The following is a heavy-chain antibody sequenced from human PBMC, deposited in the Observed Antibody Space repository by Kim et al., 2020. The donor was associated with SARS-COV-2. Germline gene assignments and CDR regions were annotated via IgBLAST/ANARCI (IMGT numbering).Heavy chain of an antibody. CDR3: AKVAPYYYDSSGYYGTGY. Sequence: GGSLRLSCAASGFTFSSYAMSWVRQAPGKGLEWVSAISGSGGSTYYADSVKGRFTISRDNSKNTLYLQMNSLRAEDTAVYYCAKVAPYYYDSSGYYGTGYWGQGTLVTVSS. CDR2: ISGSGGST. D-gene: IGHD3-22*01. CDR1: GFTFSSYA. V-gene: IGHV3-23*01. J-gene: IGHJ4*02.